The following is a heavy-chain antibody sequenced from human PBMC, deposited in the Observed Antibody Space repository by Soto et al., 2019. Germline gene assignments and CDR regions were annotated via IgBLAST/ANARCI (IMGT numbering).Heavy chain of an antibody. CDR3: ARNHGDYGLFDY. CDR1: GGSISSYY. D-gene: IGHD4-17*01. V-gene: IGHV4-59*01. Sequence: PSETLSLTCTVSGGSISSYYWSWIRQPPGKGLEWIGYIYYSGSTNYNPSLKSRVTISVDTSKNQFSLKLSSVTAADTAVYYCARNHGDYGLFDYWGQGTLVTVSS. J-gene: IGHJ4*02. CDR2: IYYSGST.